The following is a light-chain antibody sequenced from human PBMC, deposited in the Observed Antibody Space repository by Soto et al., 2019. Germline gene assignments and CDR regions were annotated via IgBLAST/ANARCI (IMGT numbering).Light chain of an antibody. CDR3: QQYNDWLLT. J-gene: IGKJ4*01. CDR1: QSVSSN. CDR2: GAS. Sequence: EIVMTQAPATLCVSPGERATLECRASQSVSSNLAWYQQKPGQAPRLLIYGASTRATGVPASFSGSGSGTAFTLTISSLQSEDFAVYYCQQYNDWLLTFGGGTKV. V-gene: IGKV3-15*01.